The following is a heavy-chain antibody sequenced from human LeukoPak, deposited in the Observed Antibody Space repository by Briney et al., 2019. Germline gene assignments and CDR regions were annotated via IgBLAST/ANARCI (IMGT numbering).Heavy chain of an antibody. CDR2: IYYSGST. J-gene: IGHJ6*03. CDR3: ARAHGGAAGRYYYYYYMDV. V-gene: IGHV4-59*08. CDR1: GGSISSYY. Sequence: SETLSLTCTVSGGSISSYYWSWIRQPPGKGLEWIGYIYYSGSTNYNPSLKSRVTISVDTSKNQFSLKLSSVTAADTAVYYCARAHGGAAGRYYYYYYMDVWGKGTTVTISS. D-gene: IGHD6-13*01.